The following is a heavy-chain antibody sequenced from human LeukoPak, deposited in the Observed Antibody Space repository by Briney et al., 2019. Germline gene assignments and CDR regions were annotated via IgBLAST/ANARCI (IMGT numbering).Heavy chain of an antibody. CDR3: AKDYYDSSGYLSLPDY. CDR2: ISYDGSNK. Sequence: PGRSLRLSCAASGFTFSSYGMHWVRQAPGKGLEWVAVISYDGSNKYYADSVKGRFTISRDNSKNTLYLQMNSLRAEDTAVYYCAKDYYDSSGYLSLPDYWGQGTLVTVSS. J-gene: IGHJ4*02. V-gene: IGHV3-30*18. CDR1: GFTFSSYG. D-gene: IGHD3-22*01.